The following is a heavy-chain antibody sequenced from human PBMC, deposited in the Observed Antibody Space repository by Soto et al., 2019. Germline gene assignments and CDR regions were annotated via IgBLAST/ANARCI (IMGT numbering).Heavy chain of an antibody. Sequence: LSLTCTVSGGSFSSYYCSWIRQPPGKGLEWIGHIYYSGRTNYNPSLKSRVTISGDTSKNQLSLKLSSVTAADTAVYYCARDYYYDSRGYPGAYYYGMDVWGQGTTVTVSS. CDR2: IYYSGRT. CDR1: GGSFSSYY. J-gene: IGHJ6*02. D-gene: IGHD3-22*01. V-gene: IGHV4-59*01. CDR3: ARDYYYDSRGYPGAYYYGMDV.